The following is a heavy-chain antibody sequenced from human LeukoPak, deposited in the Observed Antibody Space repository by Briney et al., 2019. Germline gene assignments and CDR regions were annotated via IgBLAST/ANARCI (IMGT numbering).Heavy chain of an antibody. CDR2: IKEDGSEK. J-gene: IGHJ5*02. Sequence: GGSLRLSCAASGFTVSSNYMSWVRQAPGKGLEWVANIKEDGSEKFYVDSVKGRFTISRDNAKSSVHLQMNSLRADDTAVYYCASGVLGNPNWVGPWGQGTLVTVSS. V-gene: IGHV3-7*01. CDR1: GFTVSSNY. D-gene: IGHD1-14*01. CDR3: ASGVLGNPNWVGP.